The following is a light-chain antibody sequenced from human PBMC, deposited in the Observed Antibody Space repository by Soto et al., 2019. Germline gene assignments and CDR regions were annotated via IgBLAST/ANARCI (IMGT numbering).Light chain of an antibody. CDR2: AAS. Sequence: DIQMTQSPSSVSASLGDRVTTTCRASQGISSWLAWYQQKPGKAPNLLINAASGLQSGVPSRLSGGGSGTDFTLTITNLQPEDFATYYCQQTYSTPFTFGPGTRLEIK. CDR1: QGISSW. V-gene: IGKV1-12*01. CDR3: QQTYSTPFT. J-gene: IGKJ5*01.